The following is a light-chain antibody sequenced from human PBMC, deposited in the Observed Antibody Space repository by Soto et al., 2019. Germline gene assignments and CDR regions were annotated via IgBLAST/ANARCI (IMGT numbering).Light chain of an antibody. V-gene: IGKV3-11*01. J-gene: IGKJ5*01. Sequence: EIVLTQSPATLSLSPGERATLSCRASRSVRSYLAWYQQKPVQAPRLLIYDASNRAAGIPARFSGSGSETDFTLTISNLEPEDFAVYYCQQRYAWPPITFGQGTRLEIK. CDR2: DAS. CDR1: RSVRSY. CDR3: QQRYAWPPIT.